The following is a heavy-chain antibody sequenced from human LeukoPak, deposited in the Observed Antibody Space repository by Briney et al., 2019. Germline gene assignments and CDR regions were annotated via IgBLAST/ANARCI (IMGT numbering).Heavy chain of an antibody. CDR1: GFTFSSYA. Sequence: GGSLRLSCAASGFTFSSYAMSWVRQAPGKGLEWVSAISGSGGSTYYADSVKGRFTISRDNSKNSLYLQMNSLRAEDTAVYYCARDRVGYYYGSGSYYYYYYGMDVWGQGTTVTVSS. V-gene: IGHV3-23*01. CDR3: ARDRVGYYYGSGSYYYYYYGMDV. D-gene: IGHD3-10*01. CDR2: ISGSGGST. J-gene: IGHJ6*02.